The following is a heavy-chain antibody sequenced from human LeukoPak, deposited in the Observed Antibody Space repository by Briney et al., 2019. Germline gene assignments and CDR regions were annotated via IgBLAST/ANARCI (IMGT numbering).Heavy chain of an antibody. J-gene: IGHJ3*02. CDR3: ARLSTVDAFDI. CDR2: ISSSSSYI. D-gene: IGHD4-17*01. Sequence: GGSLRLSCAASGFTFSSYSMNLVRQAPGKGLEWVSSISSSSSYIYYADSVKGRFTISRDNAKNSLYLQMNSLRAEDTAVYYCARLSTVDAFDIWGQGTMVTVSS. CDR1: GFTFSSYS. V-gene: IGHV3-21*01.